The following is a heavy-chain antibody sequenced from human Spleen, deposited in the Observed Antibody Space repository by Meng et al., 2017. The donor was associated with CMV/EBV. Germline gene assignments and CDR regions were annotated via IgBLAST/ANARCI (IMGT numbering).Heavy chain of an antibody. CDR3: ARAYEVPSASFDY. CDR2: INPNSGGT. CDR1: GYTFTDYY. Sequence: ASGYTFTDYYIHWVRQAPGQGLEWMGWINPNSGGTNYAQKFQGRVTMTRDTSISTAYMDLSRLRSDDTAVYYCARAYEVPSASFDYWGQGTLVTVSS. D-gene: IGHD2-2*01. J-gene: IGHJ4*02. V-gene: IGHV1-2*02.